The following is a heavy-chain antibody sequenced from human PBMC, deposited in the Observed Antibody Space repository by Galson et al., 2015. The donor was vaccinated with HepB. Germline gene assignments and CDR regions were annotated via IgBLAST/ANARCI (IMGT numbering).Heavy chain of an antibody. J-gene: IGHJ5*02. Sequence: SLRLSCAASGFTFSSYWMHWVRQAPGKGLVWVSRINSDGSTTTYADSVKGRFTISRDNAKNTLYLQMNSLRAEDTAVYYCARVPLGVVPQSANWFDPWGQGTLVTVSS. CDR1: GFTFSSYW. CDR2: INSDGSTT. D-gene: IGHD3-16*01. V-gene: IGHV3-74*01. CDR3: ARVPLGVVPQSANWFDP.